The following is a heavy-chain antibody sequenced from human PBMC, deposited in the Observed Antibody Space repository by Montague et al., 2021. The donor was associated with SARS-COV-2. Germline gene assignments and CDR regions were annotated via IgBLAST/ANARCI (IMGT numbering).Heavy chain of an antibody. Sequence: SLRLSCAASGFTFSSYWMSWVRQAPGKGLEWAANIKQDGSEKYYVDSVKGRFTISRDNAKNSLYLQMNSLRAEDTAVYYCARDSYGSGNYYYYYGMDVWGQGTTVTVSS. CDR1: GFTFSSYW. J-gene: IGHJ6*02. D-gene: IGHD3-10*01. CDR2: IKQDGSEK. V-gene: IGHV3-7*01. CDR3: ARDSYGSGNYYYYYGMDV.